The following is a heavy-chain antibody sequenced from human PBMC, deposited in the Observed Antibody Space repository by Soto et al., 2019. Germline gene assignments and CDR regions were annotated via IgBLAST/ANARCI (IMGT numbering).Heavy chain of an antibody. CDR2: IYYGGST. J-gene: IGHJ4*02. V-gene: IGHV4-61*08. CDR1: GGSVNSGGFH. CDR3: AKNWNWGSLVH. D-gene: IGHD7-27*01. Sequence: SETLSLTCTVSGGSVNSGGFHWTWIRHHPGKGLEWIGNIYYGGSTNYNPSLKSRVTISVDTPKNQFSLKLSSVTAADTAVYYCAKNWNWGSLVHWGQGTLVTVSS.